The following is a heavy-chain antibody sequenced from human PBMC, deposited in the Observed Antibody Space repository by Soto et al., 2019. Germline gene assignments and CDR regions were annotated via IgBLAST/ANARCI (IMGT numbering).Heavy chain of an antibody. CDR2: INAGNGNT. J-gene: IGHJ6*01. CDR3: ARGRFKAAAVLFVVSGVYYGIDV. D-gene: IGHD6-13*01. V-gene: IGHV1-3*01. CDR1: GSTFTSYA. Sequence: AAVKVSFKASGSTFTSYAMNWVLQAPGQRLGWMVGINAGNGNTKYSQKFQGRVTITRDTSSSTAYMERRSLRSEDTAVDYCARGRFKAAAVLFVVSGVYYGIDVSGQGTTLTGSS.